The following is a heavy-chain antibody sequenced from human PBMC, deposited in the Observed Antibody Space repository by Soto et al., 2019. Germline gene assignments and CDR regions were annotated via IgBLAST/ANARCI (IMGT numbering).Heavy chain of an antibody. V-gene: IGHV3-21*01. Sequence: EVQLVESGGGLVKPGGSLRLSCAASGFTFSSYSMNWVRQAPGKGLEWVSSISSSSSYIYYADSVKGRFTISRDNAKNSLYLQMNNLRAEDTAVYYCARELANWGYYYYYGMDVWGQGTTVTVSS. CDR2: ISSSSSYI. CDR3: ARELANWGYYYYYGMDV. CDR1: GFTFSSYS. J-gene: IGHJ6*02. D-gene: IGHD7-27*01.